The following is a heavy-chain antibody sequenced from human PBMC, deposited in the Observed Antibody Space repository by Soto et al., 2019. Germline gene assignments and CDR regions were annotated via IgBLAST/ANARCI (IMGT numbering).Heavy chain of an antibody. V-gene: IGHV3-33*01. J-gene: IGHJ4*01. D-gene: IGHD2-8*01. CDR3: ARAFCTNGVCYCFFDY. CDR2: IYYDGSNR. Sequence: GGSLRLSCAAYGFTFGTYAMHWVRQAPGKGLEWVAVIYYDGSNRYYGDAVKGRFTISRGNSKSTLYLQMSSLRAEDTAVYYCARAFCTNGVCYCFFDYWGHGTLVTVSS. CDR1: GFTFGTYA.